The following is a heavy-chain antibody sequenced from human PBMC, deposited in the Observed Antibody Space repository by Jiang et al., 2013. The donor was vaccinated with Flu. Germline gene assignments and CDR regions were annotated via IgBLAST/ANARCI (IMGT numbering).Heavy chain of an antibody. Sequence: SCAASGFSFNNYAMNWVRQAPGKGLEWVSTLNGRGDNTYYADSVKGRFSISRDTSKNTLHLQMDSLRAEDTAIYYCARDFHFGLVVFTFHIWGQGTMVTVSS. CDR1: GFSFNNYA. CDR2: LNGRGDNT. V-gene: IGHV3-23*01. J-gene: IGHJ3*02. CDR3: ARDFHFGLVVFTFHI. D-gene: IGHD3/OR15-3a*01.